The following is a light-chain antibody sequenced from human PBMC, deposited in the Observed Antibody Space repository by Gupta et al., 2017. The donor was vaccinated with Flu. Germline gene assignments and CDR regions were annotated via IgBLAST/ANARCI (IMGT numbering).Light chain of an antibody. V-gene: IGLV4-69*01. CDR3: QTWGSGIRGV. Sequence: LVLTQSPSASASPGASVKLTCTLSSANSASNIAGHQTQAEKGPRFFTKVNSDGSFNKRDGTPDRFACNSAGADRFLFIARHPSDDDAEYYCQTWGSGIRGVFGGGTKLTVL. CDR1: SANSASN. J-gene: IGLJ3*02. CDR2: VNSDGSF.